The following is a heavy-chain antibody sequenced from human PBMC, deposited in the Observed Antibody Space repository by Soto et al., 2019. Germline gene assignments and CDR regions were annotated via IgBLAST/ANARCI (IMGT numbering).Heavy chain of an antibody. J-gene: IGHJ4*01. Sequence: ASVKVSCKASGYTFTGYAMHWVRQAPGQRPEWMGWINAGNGNTKYSQKFQGRVTITRDTSASTAYMELSSLRSEDTAAYYCARGYSSAWYSVDYFDYWGQGTLVTVCS. D-gene: IGHD6-19*01. V-gene: IGHV1-3*01. CDR3: ARGYSSAWYSVDYFDY. CDR1: GYTFTGYA. CDR2: INAGNGNT.